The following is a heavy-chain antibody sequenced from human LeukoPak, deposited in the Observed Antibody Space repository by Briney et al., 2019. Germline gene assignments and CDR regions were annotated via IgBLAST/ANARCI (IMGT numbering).Heavy chain of an antibody. V-gene: IGHV1-2*06. D-gene: IGHD2-15*01. CDR1: GYTFTGYY. CDR3: ARERVVAATEGFDP. J-gene: IGHJ5*02. CDR2: INPNSGGT. Sequence: ASVKVSCKASGYTFTGYYMHWVRQAPGQGLEWMGRINPNSGGTNYVQKFQDRVTMTRDTAISKAYIELSRLRSDDTAVYYCARERVVAATEGFDPWGQGTLVTVSS.